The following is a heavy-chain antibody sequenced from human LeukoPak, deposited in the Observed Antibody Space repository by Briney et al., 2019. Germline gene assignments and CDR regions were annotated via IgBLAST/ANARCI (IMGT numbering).Heavy chain of an antibody. J-gene: IGHJ4*02. CDR1: GYTLTGYY. D-gene: IGHD3-22*01. Sequence: ASVKVSCKASGYTLTGYYMHWVRQAPGQGLEWMGRSNPNSGGTNYAQKFQGRLTMNRDTSIRTAYMELSRLRSDNTAVYYCARTVYYYDSSGYYDYWGQGTLVTVSS. V-gene: IGHV1-2*06. CDR3: ARTVYYYDSSGYYDY. CDR2: SNPNSGGT.